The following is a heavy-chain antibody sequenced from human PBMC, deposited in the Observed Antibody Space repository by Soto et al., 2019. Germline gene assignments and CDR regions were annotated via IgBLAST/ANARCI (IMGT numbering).Heavy chain of an antibody. CDR3: ARHLASAANWFEP. CDR2: IYPGDFDT. CDR1: GYSFASYY. D-gene: IGHD6-13*01. J-gene: IGHJ5*02. V-gene: IGHV5-51*01. Sequence: GESLKISCTGSGYSFASYYIAWVRQMPGKGLEWMGMIYPGDFDTRYSPSFQGQVTISADKSISTAYLHWSSLKASDTAMYYCARHLASAANWFEPWGQGTLVTVSS.